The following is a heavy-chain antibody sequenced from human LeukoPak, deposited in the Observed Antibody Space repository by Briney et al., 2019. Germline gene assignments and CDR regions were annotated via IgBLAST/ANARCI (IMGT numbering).Heavy chain of an antibody. CDR1: GFTFRSNW. D-gene: IGHD2-2*01. Sequence: GGSLRLSCAASGFTFRSNWMHWVRQAPGKGLVWVSRINSDGSSTSYADSVKGRFTISRDNAKNTLYLQMNGLNTEDTAVYYCVRGRVVGLSGDFDYWGQGTMVTVSS. V-gene: IGHV3-74*01. CDR3: VRGRVVGLSGDFDY. CDR2: INSDGSST. J-gene: IGHJ4*02.